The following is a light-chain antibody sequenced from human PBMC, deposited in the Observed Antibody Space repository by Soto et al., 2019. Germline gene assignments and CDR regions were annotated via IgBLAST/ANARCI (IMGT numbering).Light chain of an antibody. CDR1: QSVSGN. V-gene: IGKV3-15*01. CDR3: QQYNNWPGT. J-gene: IGKJ1*01. CDR2: GAS. Sequence: EIVMTQSPATLSVSPGERATLSCRASQSVSGNLAWYQQKPGQAPRLLIYGASTRATGIPARFSGSGSGTEFTRTISSLQSEDFAVYYCQQYNNWPGTFGQGTKVEIK.